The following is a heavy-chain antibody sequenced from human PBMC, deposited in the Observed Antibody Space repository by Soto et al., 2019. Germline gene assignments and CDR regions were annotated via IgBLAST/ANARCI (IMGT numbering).Heavy chain of an antibody. CDR3: ARKAIITGRPSGMYYYVTMDV. V-gene: IGHV1-69*01. CDR2: IVPVFGTP. D-gene: IGHD3-10*02. Sequence: QVQLVQSGAEVRKPGSSVRVSCRASGGSFSTYAISWVRQAPGQGLEWMGGIVPVFGTPNYAQKCQDRVIITADESTTTAYMELSSLRSDATAIYYCARKAIITGRPSGMYYYVTMDVWGQGPTVTVSS. CDR1: GGSFSTYA. J-gene: IGHJ6*02.